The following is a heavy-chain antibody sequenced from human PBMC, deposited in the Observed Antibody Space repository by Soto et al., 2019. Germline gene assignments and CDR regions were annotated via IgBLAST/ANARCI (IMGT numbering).Heavy chain of an antibody. V-gene: IGHV3-33*03. J-gene: IGHJ5*02. CDR3: ANSIT. CDR2: IWYDGSNK. Sequence: GGSLRLSCAASGFPFSSYGMHWVRQAPGKGLDWVGVIWYDGSNKDYAESVKGRFTISRDNSKNMLYLQMNSLRADDTAVYYCANSITWGQGTLVTVSS. CDR1: GFPFSSYG.